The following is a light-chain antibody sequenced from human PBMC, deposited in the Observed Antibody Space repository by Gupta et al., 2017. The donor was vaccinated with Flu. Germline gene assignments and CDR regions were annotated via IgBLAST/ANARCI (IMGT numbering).Light chain of an antibody. Sequence: QSVLTQPPSVSAASGKKVTISCPGSSSNIGNNYVSWYKQLPGTAPKLLIYEDDKRPSGIVYRFSGSKSGTSATLGITGLQAGDEADYYCAAWDSSLRATVFGGGTTVTVL. CDR1: SSNIGNNY. CDR2: EDD. CDR3: AAWDSSLRATV. J-gene: IGLJ3*02. V-gene: IGLV1-51*02.